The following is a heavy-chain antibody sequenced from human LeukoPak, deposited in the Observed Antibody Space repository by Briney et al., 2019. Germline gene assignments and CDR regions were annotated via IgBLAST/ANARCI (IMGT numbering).Heavy chain of an antibody. V-gene: IGHV4-4*02. CDR3: ARTTEGGYTYDYFYYYYMDV. J-gene: IGHJ6*03. CDR2: IYHSGST. D-gene: IGHD5-18*01. CDR1: GGSISSSNW. Sequence: SETLSLTCAVSGGSISSSNWWSWVRQPPGKGLEWIGEIYHSGSTNYNPSLKSRVTISVDKSKNQFSLKLSSVTAADTAVYYCARTTEGGYTYDYFYYYYMDVWGKGTTVTISS.